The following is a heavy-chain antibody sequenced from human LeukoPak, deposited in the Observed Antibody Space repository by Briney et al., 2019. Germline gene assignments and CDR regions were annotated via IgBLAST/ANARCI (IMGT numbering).Heavy chain of an antibody. CDR3: ARDQTADHPFDF. V-gene: IGHV1-2*06. D-gene: IGHD7-27*01. CDR1: GYTFSDYF. J-gene: IGHJ4*01. CDR2: INPYTGET. Sequence: ASVKVSCRPSGYTFSDYFLHWVRQAPGQGLEWMGQINPYTGETIFAQKFQTRVTLTRDTSISTAYMELTRLKSDDAAVFYCARDQTADHPFDFWGQGTLVTVSS.